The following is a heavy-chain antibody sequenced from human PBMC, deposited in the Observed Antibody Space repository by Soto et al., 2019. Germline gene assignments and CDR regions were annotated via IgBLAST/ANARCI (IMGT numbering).Heavy chain of an antibody. D-gene: IGHD3-22*01. V-gene: IGHV3-30*18. J-gene: IGHJ1*01. Sequence: VQLVEPGGGVVQPGRSLRLSCAASGFTLSSFATHWVRQAPGKGMEWVAVISYDGSKKDYADSVNGRCTIYSDNSQNTLYTQMISLRAVDTAVYYCAKVVYYYATVDFYGYLQLLGQCTAVPVSS. CDR1: GFTLSSFA. CDR3: AKVVYYYATVDFYGYLQL. CDR2: ISYDGSKK.